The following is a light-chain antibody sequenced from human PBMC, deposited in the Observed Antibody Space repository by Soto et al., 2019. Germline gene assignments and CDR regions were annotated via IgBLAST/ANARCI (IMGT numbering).Light chain of an antibody. J-gene: IGKJ2*01. CDR2: GAS. V-gene: IGKV3-15*01. CDR3: QLYNRWPPYT. Sequence: EIVMTQSPATLSVSPGERATLSCRASQSLSSNLAWYQQKPGQAPRLLIYGASTRATGIPARFSGSGSGTEFTLTISSRQSEDFAVYYCQLYNRWPPYTFGQGTKLEIK. CDR1: QSLSSN.